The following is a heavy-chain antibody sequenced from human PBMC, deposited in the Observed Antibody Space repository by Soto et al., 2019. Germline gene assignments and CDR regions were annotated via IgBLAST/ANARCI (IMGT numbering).Heavy chain of an antibody. CDR1: GFTFSSYA. CDR3: ARDQNYYFDY. Sequence: LRLSCAASGFTFSSYAMHWVRQAPGKGLEWVAVISYDGSNKYYADSVKGRFTISRDNSKNTLYLQMNSLRAEDTAVYYCARDQNYYFDYWGQGTLVTVSS. D-gene: IGHD1-7*01. J-gene: IGHJ4*02. V-gene: IGHV3-30-3*01. CDR2: ISYDGSNK.